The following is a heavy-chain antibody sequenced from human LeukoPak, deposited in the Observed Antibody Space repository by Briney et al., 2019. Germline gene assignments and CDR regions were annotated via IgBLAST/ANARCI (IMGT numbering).Heavy chain of an antibody. CDR2: IYYSGST. D-gene: IGHD3-16*01. V-gene: IGHV4-59*01. CDR1: GGPISSYY. J-gene: IGHJ5*02. CDR3: ARDVLRFYP. Sequence: PSETLSLTCTVSGGPISSYYWSWIRQPPGKGLEWIGYIYYSGSTNYNPSLKSRVTISIDTSKNQFSLKLSSVTAADTAVYYCARDVLRFYPWGQGTLVTVSS.